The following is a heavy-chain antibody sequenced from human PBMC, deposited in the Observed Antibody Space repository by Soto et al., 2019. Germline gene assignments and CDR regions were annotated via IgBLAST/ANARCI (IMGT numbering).Heavy chain of an antibody. CDR1: GYTFTVYY. J-gene: IGHJ4*02. D-gene: IGHD1-26*01. V-gene: IGHV1-2*02. CDR2: INPKSGGT. CDR3: ARDLAKGGGSAGFDY. Sequence: QVQLVQSGAEVKKPGASVNVSCKASGYTFTVYYMHWVRQAPGQGLEWMRWINPKSGGTMYPQKFQGRVTMTWATSISTAYMALTRLRSDDTAVYYCARDLAKGGGSAGFDYWGQGTLVTVSS.